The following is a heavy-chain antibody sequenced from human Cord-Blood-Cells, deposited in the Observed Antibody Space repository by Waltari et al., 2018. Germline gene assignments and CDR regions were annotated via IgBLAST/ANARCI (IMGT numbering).Heavy chain of an antibody. D-gene: IGHD5-12*01. CDR2: FDPEDGET. V-gene: IGHV1-24*01. CDR1: GYTLTAFS. J-gene: IGHJ3*02. Sequence: QVQLVQSGAEVKKPGASVKVSCKVSGYTLTAFSLNWVRQAPGKGLAWMGGFDPEDGETIYAQKFQGRVTMTEDTSTDTAYMELSSLRSEDTAVYYCATDRRDGYNYGDAFDIWGQGTMVTVSS. CDR3: ATDRRDGYNYGDAFDI.